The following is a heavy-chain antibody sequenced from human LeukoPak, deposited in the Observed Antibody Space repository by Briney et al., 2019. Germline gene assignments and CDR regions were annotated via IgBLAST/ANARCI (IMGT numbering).Heavy chain of an antibody. CDR1: GFTFSSYA. CDR3: ARAKRPDYGDSWFDY. Sequence: GGSLRLSCAASGFTFSSYAMHWVRQAPGKGLEWVAVISYDGSNKYYANSVKGRFTISRDNSKNTLYLQMNSLRAEDTAVYYCARAKRPDYGDSWFDYWGQGTLVTVSS. V-gene: IGHV3-30-3*01. CDR2: ISYDGSNK. D-gene: IGHD4-17*01. J-gene: IGHJ4*02.